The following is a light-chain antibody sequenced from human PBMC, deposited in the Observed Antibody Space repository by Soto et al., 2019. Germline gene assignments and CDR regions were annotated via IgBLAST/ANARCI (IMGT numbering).Light chain of an antibody. CDR2: GNS. Sequence: QLVLPQPPSVSVAPGQRVTISCTGSSSNIGAGYDVHWYPQLPGTAPKLLIQGNSNRPSGVPDRFSGSKSGTSASLAITGLQAEDEADYYCQSYDSSLSGWVFGGGTKLTVL. CDR1: SSNIGAGYD. J-gene: IGLJ3*02. CDR3: QSYDSSLSGWV. V-gene: IGLV1-40*01.